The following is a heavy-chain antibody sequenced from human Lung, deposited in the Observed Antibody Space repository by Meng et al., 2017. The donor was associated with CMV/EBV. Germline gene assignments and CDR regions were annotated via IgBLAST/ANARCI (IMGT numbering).Heavy chain of an antibody. V-gene: IGHV3-74*01. CDR2: INSDGSIT. Sequence: GESLKISCAASGFSFSTYWMHWVRLPPGKGLVWVSRINSDGSITGYADSVKGRFTISRDNAENTLYLQMNSLRDEDTAVYFCARIGTGIAPRQDYWGQGTLVTGSS. CDR1: GFSFSTYW. J-gene: IGHJ4*02. D-gene: IGHD6-6*01. CDR3: ARIGTGIAPRQDY.